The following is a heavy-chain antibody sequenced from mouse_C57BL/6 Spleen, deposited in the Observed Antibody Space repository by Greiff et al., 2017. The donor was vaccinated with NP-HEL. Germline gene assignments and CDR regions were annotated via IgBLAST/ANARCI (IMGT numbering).Heavy chain of an antibody. CDR2: IYPGSGST. J-gene: IGHJ4*01. CDR1: GYTFTSYW. Sequence: VQLQQSGAELVKPGASVKMSCKASGYTFTSYWITWVKQRPGQGLEWIGDIYPGSGSTNYNEKFKSKATMTVDTSSSTAYMQLSSLTSEDSAVYYCASGGLYAMDYWGQGTSVTVSS. CDR3: ASGGLYAMDY. V-gene: IGHV1-55*01. D-gene: IGHD3-1*01.